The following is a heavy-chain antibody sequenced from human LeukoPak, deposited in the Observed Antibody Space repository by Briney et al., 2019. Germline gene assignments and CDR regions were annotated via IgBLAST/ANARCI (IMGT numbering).Heavy chain of an antibody. CDR1: GYTFTDYY. CDR3: ATEEQWELPFDY. Sequence: GASVKDSCKASGYTFTDYYMHWVQQAPGKGLEWMGRVDPEDGETIYAEKFQGRVTITADTSTDTAYMELSSLRSEDTAVYYCATEEQWELPFDYWGQGTLVTVSS. J-gene: IGHJ4*02. D-gene: IGHD1-26*01. CDR2: VDPEDGET. V-gene: IGHV1-69-2*01.